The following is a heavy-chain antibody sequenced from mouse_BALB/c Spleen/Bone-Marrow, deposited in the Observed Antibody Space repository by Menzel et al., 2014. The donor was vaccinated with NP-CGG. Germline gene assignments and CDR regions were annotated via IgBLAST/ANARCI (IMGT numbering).Heavy chain of an antibody. Sequence: VQLQQSGAELVRPGTSLKVSCQASGYVFTDFLLEWVKQRPGQGLEWVGVFNPGSGGTNYNEKFKDKATLTADRSSSTAYMQLSSLTSDDSAVYFCARSRDYYDNNSFAYWGQGTLVTVSA. CDR1: GYVFTDFL. V-gene: IGHV1-54*03. J-gene: IGHJ3*01. CDR2: FNPGSGGT. D-gene: IGHD1-1*01. CDR3: ARSRDYYDNNSFAY.